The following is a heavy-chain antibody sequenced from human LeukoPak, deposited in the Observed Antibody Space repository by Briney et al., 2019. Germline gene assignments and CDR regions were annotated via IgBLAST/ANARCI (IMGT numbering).Heavy chain of an antibody. J-gene: IGHJ3*02. CDR2: IYTSGST. Sequence: PSETLSLTCTVSGGSISSYYWSWIRQPAGKGLEWIGRIYTSGSTYYNPSLKSRVTISVDTSKNQFSLRLSSVTAADTAVYYCARLRLRYTSKGDTTPYEVVDIWGQGTVVTVSS. D-gene: IGHD1-1*01. V-gene: IGHV4-4*07. CDR1: GGSISSYY. CDR3: ARLRLRYTSKGDTTPYEVVDI.